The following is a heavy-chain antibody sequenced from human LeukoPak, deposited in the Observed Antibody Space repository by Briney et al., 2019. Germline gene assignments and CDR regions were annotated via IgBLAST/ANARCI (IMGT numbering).Heavy chain of an antibody. V-gene: IGHV3-21*06. D-gene: IGHD4-23*01. CDR1: GFTFSTYE. J-gene: IGHJ4*02. CDR2: IGTDGYS. CDR3: ARGTIGGNPASTY. Sequence: GGSLRLSCAATGFTFSTYEMNWVRQAPGKGLEWVSSIGTDGYSYSAVSVKGRFTISRDDAKSTLYLQMDSLTVEDTALYYCARGTIGGNPASTYWGQGTLVTVSS.